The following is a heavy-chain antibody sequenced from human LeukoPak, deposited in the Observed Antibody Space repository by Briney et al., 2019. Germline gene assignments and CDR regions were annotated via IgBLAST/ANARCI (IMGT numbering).Heavy chain of an antibody. J-gene: IGHJ4*02. V-gene: IGHV3-21*01. CDR2: ISGTSSHI. D-gene: IGHD3-10*02. CDR3: AREFYDYVPDY. CDR1: GFTFSSFS. Sequence: PGGSLRLSCAASGFTFSSFSMNWIRQAPGKGLEWVSSISGTSSHIFYADSVKGRFTISRGNAKNSVYLQMNGLRAEDTGVYYCAREFYDYVPDYWGQGTRVTVSS.